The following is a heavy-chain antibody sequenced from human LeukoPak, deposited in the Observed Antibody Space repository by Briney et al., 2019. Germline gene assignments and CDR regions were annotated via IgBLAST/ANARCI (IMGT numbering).Heavy chain of an antibody. CDR1: GFTVSSNY. Sequence: GGSLRLSCAASGFTVSSNYMSWVRQAPGKGLEWVSVIYSGGSTYYADSVKGRFTIPRDNSKNTLYLQMNSLRAEDTAVYYCASVNLGYYFDYWGQGTLVTVSS. V-gene: IGHV3-66*02. CDR2: IYSGGST. J-gene: IGHJ4*02. CDR3: ASVNLGYYFDY.